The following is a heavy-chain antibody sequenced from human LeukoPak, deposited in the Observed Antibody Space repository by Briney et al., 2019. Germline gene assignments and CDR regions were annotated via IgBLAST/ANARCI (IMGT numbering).Heavy chain of an antibody. CDR2: ITSDGSSA. J-gene: IGHJ4*02. CDR1: GFIFSNYW. Sequence: PGGSLRLSCAASGFIFSNYWMHWVRQAPGKGLVWVSRITSDGSSASYADSVKGRFTTSRDNAKNTLYLQMNSLRAEDTAVYYCARGVSTNPDYWGQGTLVTVSS. CDR3: ARGVSTNPDY. D-gene: IGHD3-10*01. V-gene: IGHV3-74*01.